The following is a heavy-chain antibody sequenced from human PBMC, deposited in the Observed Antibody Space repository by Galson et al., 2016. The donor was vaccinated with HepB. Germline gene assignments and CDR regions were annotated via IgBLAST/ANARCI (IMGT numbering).Heavy chain of an antibody. J-gene: IGHJ3*01. CDR1: GSTFGIYW. Sequence: QSGAAVKKPGVSLLISCTCSGSTFGIYWIACVRQMPGKVLEWIGIIYPSDSDVRYRQSFPGQVTISVDKSVTPTYLQWSTLKATDTGMYYCARLGRGQNVIVTSISDGFDFWGQGTMVTVSS. D-gene: IGHD2/OR15-2a*01. CDR2: IYPSDSDV. V-gene: IGHV5-51*01. CDR3: ARLGRGQNVIVTSISDGFDF.